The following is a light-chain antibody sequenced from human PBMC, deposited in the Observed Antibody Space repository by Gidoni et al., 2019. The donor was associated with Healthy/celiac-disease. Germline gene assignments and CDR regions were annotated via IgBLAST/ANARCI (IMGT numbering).Light chain of an antibody. CDR1: SGSIASNY. Sequence: NFMLTQPHSVSESPGKTVTISCTRSSGSIASNYVQWYQQRPGSAPTPVIYEDNQRPSGVPDRFSGSIDSSSNSASLTISGLKTEDEADYYCQSYDSSNCWVFGGGTKLTVL. CDR3: QSYDSSNCWV. J-gene: IGLJ3*02. V-gene: IGLV6-57*03. CDR2: EDN.